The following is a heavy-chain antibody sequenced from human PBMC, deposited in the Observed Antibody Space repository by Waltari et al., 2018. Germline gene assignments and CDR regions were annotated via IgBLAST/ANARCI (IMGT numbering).Heavy chain of an antibody. J-gene: IGHJ6*03. V-gene: IGHV4-34*01. D-gene: IGHD6-13*01. CDR1: GGSFSGYY. Sequence: QVQLQQWGAGLLKPSETLSLTCAVYGGSFSGYYWSWIRQPPGKGLEWIGEINHSGSTNCNPSLKSRVTISVDTSKNQFSLKLSSVTAADTAVYYCARLGQQQLVTHYYMDVWGKGTTVTVSS. CDR3: ARLGQQQLVTHYYMDV. CDR2: INHSGST.